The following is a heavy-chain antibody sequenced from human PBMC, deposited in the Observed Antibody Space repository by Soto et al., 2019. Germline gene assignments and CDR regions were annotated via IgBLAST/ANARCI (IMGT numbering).Heavy chain of an antibody. J-gene: IGHJ5*02. Sequence: ASVKVSCKASGYTCTGYYMHWVRQAPGQGLEWMGWINPNSGGTNYAQKFQGWVTMTRDTSISTAYMELSRLRSDDTAVYYCARAHPGGEQPPPSFWFDPWGQGSLFTVSS. CDR2: INPNSGGT. D-gene: IGHD3-16*01. CDR3: ARAHPGGEQPPPSFWFDP. CDR1: GYTCTGYY. V-gene: IGHV1-2*04.